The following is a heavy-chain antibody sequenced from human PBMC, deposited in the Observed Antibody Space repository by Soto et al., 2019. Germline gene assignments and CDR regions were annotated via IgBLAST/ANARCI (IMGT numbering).Heavy chain of an antibody. J-gene: IGHJ6*02. D-gene: IGHD6-19*01. Sequence: GGSLRLSCAASGFTFSSYAMHWVRQAPGKGLEWVAVISYDGSNKYYADSVKGRFTISRDNSKNTLYLQMNSLRAEDTAAYYCARDKQWLEGYYYYGMDVWGQGTMVTVSS. CDR3: ARDKQWLEGYYYYGMDV. V-gene: IGHV3-30-3*01. CDR1: GFTFSSYA. CDR2: ISYDGSNK.